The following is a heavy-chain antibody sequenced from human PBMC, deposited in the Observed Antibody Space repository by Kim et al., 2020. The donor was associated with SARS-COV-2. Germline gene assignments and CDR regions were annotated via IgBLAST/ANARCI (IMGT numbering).Heavy chain of an antibody. CDR1: GYTFTSYA. CDR2: INAGNGNT. CDR3: ARGGSSSWYRYFDY. V-gene: IGHV1-3*01. D-gene: IGHD6-13*01. Sequence: ASVKVSCKASGYTFTSYAMHWVRQAPGQRLEWMGWINAGNGNTKYSQKFQGRVTITRDTSASTAYMELSSLRSEDTAVYYCARGGSSSWYRYFDYWGQGTLVTVSS. J-gene: IGHJ4*02.